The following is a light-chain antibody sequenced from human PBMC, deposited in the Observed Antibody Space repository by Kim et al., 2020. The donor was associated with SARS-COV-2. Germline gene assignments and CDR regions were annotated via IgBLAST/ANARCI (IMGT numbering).Light chain of an antibody. V-gene: IGLV2-14*03. CDR2: DVS. CDR1: SSDIGAYNF. Sequence: GPSTTISCPATSSDIGAYNFVSWYQQHPGEGPKLMIYDVSDRPSGVSNRFSGSKSGNTASLTISGLQAEDEADYYCFSYSSSSTLVFGGGTQLTVL. J-gene: IGLJ2*01. CDR3: FSYSSSSTLV.